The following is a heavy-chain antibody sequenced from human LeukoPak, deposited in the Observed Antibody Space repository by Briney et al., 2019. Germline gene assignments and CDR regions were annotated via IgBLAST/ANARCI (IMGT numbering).Heavy chain of an antibody. Sequence: GGSLRLSCTASGFTFGDYAMSWFRQAPGKGLEWVGFIRSKAYGGTTEYAASVKGRFTISRDDSKSIAYLQMNSLKTEDTAVYYCTRDFRLWFGELLEADYWGQGTLVTVSS. J-gene: IGHJ4*02. CDR1: GFTFGDYA. D-gene: IGHD3-10*01. V-gene: IGHV3-49*03. CDR3: TRDFRLWFGELLEADY. CDR2: IRSKAYGGTT.